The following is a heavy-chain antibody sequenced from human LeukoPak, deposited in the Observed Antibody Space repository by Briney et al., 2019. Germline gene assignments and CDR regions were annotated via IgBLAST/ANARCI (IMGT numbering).Heavy chain of an antibody. CDR3: VRQFRWGYYVDY. Sequence: SGGSLRLSCAASGFTFSDYYMSWIRQAPGKGLEWLSYISTSSSDRYYADSVQGRFTISRDNAKNSLFLHMNSLRAEDTAVYYCVRQFRWGYYVDYWGQGTLVTVSS. CDR2: ISTSSSDR. D-gene: IGHD2-21*01. CDR1: GFTFSDYY. V-gene: IGHV3-11*01. J-gene: IGHJ4*02.